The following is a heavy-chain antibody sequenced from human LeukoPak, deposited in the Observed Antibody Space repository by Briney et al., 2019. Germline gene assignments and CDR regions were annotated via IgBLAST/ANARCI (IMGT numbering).Heavy chain of an antibody. CDR2: IYSGGNT. J-gene: IGHJ4*02. V-gene: IGHV3-53*01. CDR3: ARGKDSSGYFDN. D-gene: IGHD3-22*01. CDR1: GFTVRSNY. Sequence: GGSLRLSCAATGFTVRSNYMSWVRQAPGKGLEWVSVIYSGGNTYYADSVKGRFTISRDNSKNTLYLQMNSLRAEDTAVYYCARGKDSSGYFDNWGRELWSPSPQ.